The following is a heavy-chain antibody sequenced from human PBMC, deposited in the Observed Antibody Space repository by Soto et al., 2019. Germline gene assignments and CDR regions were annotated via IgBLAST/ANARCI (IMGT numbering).Heavy chain of an antibody. V-gene: IGHV3-23*01. CDR3: AKEVYGAARGAMDG. D-gene: IGHD2-8*01. J-gene: IGHJ6*01. CDR1: GFTFSNNV. Sequence: EVQLLESGGGLVQPGGSLRLSCAASGFTFSNNVMSWVRQAPGKGLEWVSGINDNGGDTYYADSVKGRCTISRDNSKNTLYLQMISLRAEDTAVYYGAKEVYGAARGAMDGWGQGTTVTVSS. CDR2: INDNGGDT.